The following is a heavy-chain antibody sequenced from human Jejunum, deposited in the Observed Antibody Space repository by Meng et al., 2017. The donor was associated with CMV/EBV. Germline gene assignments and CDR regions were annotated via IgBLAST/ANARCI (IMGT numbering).Heavy chain of an antibody. D-gene: IGHD3-22*01. V-gene: IGHV3-7*01. Sequence: FSNYWMSWVRQAPGKGLEWVANIKQDASNTYYLDSLKGPFTISRDNAENSLYLQMNSLRAEDTAVYYCASLNYYDSRGYHWYFDLWGRGTLVTVSS. CDR1: FSNYW. CDR3: ASLNYYDSRGYHWYFDL. J-gene: IGHJ2*01. CDR2: IKQDASNT.